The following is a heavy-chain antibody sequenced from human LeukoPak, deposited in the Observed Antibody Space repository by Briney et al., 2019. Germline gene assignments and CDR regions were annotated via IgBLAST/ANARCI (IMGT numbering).Heavy chain of an antibody. Sequence: QPGGSLRLSCAASGFTFSSYEMNWVRQAPGKGLEWVSYISSSGSTIYYADSVKGRFTISRDNAKNSLYLQMNSLRAEDTAVYYCAREKYYYGSGNYYISSLFDYWGQGTLVTVSS. CDR1: GFTFSSYE. V-gene: IGHV3-48*03. CDR2: ISSSGSTI. J-gene: IGHJ4*02. D-gene: IGHD3-10*01. CDR3: AREKYYYGSGNYYISSLFDY.